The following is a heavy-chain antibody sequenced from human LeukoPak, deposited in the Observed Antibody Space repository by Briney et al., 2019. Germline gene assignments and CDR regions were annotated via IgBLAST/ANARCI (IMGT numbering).Heavy chain of an antibody. CDR3: ARAVNYDSSGYYGY. CDR2: ISASGGST. CDR1: GFTFSSYA. Sequence: GGSLRLSCAASGFTFSSYAMNWVRQAPGKGLEWVATISASGGSTYYADSVKGRFTISRDNSKNTLYLQMNSLRAEDTAVYYCARAVNYDSSGYYGYWGQGTLVTVSS. D-gene: IGHD3-22*01. V-gene: IGHV3-23*01. J-gene: IGHJ4*02.